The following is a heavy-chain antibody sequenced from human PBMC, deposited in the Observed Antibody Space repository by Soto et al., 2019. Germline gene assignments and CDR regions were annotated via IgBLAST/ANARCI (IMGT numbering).Heavy chain of an antibody. Sequence: EVQLLESGGGLVQPGGSLRLSCAASGFTFSSYAMSWVRQTPGKGLEWVSGISGGGGNTYYADSVTGRFTISRDKSRNTLYLKMNSLRAADTAIYYCAKDRGAGGRFSGIAVAGIPSWGQGTLVTVSS. V-gene: IGHV3-23*01. J-gene: IGHJ5*02. CDR1: GFTFSSYA. CDR2: ISGGGGNT. CDR3: AKDRGAGGRFSGIAVAGIPS. D-gene: IGHD6-19*01.